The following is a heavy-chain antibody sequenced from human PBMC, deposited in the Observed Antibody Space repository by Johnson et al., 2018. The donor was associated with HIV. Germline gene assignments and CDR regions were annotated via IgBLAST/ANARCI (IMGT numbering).Heavy chain of an antibody. CDR2: LKSRTDGETA. CDR3: TTDQLQQLVHDAFDI. V-gene: IGHV3-15*01. Sequence: MQLVESGGGFVKPGGSLRLSCAASVFTFTNAWMHWVRQAPGKGLEWVGRLKSRTDGETADYAAPVKGRFTISRDDSKNTLYLQMNSLKTEDTAVYYCTTDQLQQLVHDAFDIWGQGTMVTVSS. D-gene: IGHD6-13*01. J-gene: IGHJ3*02. CDR1: VFTFTNAW.